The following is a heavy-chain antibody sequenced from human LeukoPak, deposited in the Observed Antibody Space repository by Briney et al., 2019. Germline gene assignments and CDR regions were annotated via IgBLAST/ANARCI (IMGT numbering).Heavy chain of an antibody. V-gene: IGHV4-39*01. J-gene: IGHJ4*02. D-gene: IGHD3-22*01. CDR3: ARAPYRYYDSSGYYSPFDY. CDR1: GGSISSSSYY. CDR2: IYYSGST. Sequence: KPSETLSLACTVSGGSISSSSYYWGWIRQPPGKGLEWIGSIYYSGSTYYNPSLKSRVTISVDTSKNQFSLKLSSVTAADTAVYYCARAPYRYYDSSGYYSPFDYWGQGTLVTVSS.